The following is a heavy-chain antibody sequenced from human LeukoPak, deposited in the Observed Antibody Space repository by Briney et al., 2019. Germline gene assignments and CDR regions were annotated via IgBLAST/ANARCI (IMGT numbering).Heavy chain of an antibody. CDR2: ISAYNGNT. J-gene: IGHJ4*02. CDR3: ARVYYDSSGYYHSDY. V-gene: IGHV1-18*01. CDR1: GYTFTSYG. D-gene: IGHD3-22*01. Sequence: ASVKVSCKASGYTFTSYGISWVRQAPGQGLEWMGWISAYNGNTNYAQKLQGRVTMTTDTSTSTAYMELRSLRSDDTAVYYCARVYYDSSGYYHSDYWGQGTLVTVSP.